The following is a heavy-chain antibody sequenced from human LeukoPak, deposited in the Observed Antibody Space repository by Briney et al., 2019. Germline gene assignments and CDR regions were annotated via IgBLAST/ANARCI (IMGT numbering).Heavy chain of an antibody. V-gene: IGHV1-69*13. J-gene: IGHJ4*02. CDR2: IIPIFGTA. CDR1: GYTFTSYA. CDR3: ASRGDDSSGYYNY. D-gene: IGHD3-22*01. Sequence: GASVKVSCKASGYTFTSYAMHWVRQAPGQRLEWMGGIIPIFGTANYAQKFQGRVTITADESTSTAYMELSSLRSEDTAVYYCASRGDDSSGYYNYWGQGTLVTVSS.